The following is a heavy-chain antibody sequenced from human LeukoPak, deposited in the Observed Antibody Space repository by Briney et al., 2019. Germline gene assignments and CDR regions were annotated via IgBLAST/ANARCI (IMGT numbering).Heavy chain of an antibody. CDR3: ARGQIAAVILNWFDP. CDR2: ISYDGSNK. D-gene: IGHD6-13*01. CDR1: GFTFSSYA. V-gene: IGHV3-30*04. Sequence: PGRSLRLSCAASGFTFSSYAMHWVRQAPGKGLEWVAVISYDGSNKYYADSVKGRFTISRDNSKNTLYLQMNSLRAEDTAVYYCARGQIAAVILNWFDPWGQGTLVTVSS. J-gene: IGHJ5*02.